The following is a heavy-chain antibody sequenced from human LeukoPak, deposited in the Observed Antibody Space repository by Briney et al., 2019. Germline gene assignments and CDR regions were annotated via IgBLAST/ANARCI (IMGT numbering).Heavy chain of an antibody. CDR1: GGSVSSGSYY. CDR3: ARVLSDADAFDI. CDR2: IYYSGST. Sequence: SETLSLTCTVSGGSVSSGSYYWSWIRQPPGKGLEWIGYIYYSGSTNYNPSLKSRVTISVDTSKNQFSLKLSSVTAADTAAYYCARVLSDADAFDIWGQGTMVTVSS. V-gene: IGHV4-61*01. J-gene: IGHJ3*02.